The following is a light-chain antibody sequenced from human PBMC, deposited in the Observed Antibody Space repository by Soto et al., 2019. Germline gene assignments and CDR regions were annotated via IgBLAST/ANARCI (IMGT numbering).Light chain of an antibody. V-gene: IGKV3-15*01. CDR1: QSVSSN. CDR2: GAS. CDR3: QQYNTRPQT. Sequence: EIVMTQSPATLSVSPGERATLSCRASQSVSSNLAWYQQKPGQTPRLLIYGASTRATGIPTRFSGSGSGTDFPLTISRQQSENFAVYYCQQYNTRPQTFGQGTKVEIK. J-gene: IGKJ1*01.